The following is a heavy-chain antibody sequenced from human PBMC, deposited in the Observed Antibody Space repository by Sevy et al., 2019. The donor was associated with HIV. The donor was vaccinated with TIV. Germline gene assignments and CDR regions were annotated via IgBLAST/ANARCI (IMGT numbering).Heavy chain of an antibody. CDR1: GFTFDDYT. J-gene: IGHJ6*02. CDR2: ISWNSATI. Sequence: GGSLRLSCVASGFTFDDYTMHWVRQAPGKGLEWVSGISWNSATIVYADSVKGRFTISRDNAKNSLYLQMNSLRAEDTALYYCAKVPQPRYYYDTIGYLGDGMDVWGQGTTVTVSS. V-gene: IGHV3-9*01. D-gene: IGHD3-22*01. CDR3: AKVPQPRYYYDTIGYLGDGMDV.